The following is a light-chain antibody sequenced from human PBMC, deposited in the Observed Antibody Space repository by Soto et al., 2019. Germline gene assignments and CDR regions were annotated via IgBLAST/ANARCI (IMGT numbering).Light chain of an antibody. CDR3: QQSFSSPVT. CDR1: QPISSF. CDR2: AAA. V-gene: IGKV1-39*01. Sequence: DIQMTQSPSSLSASVGDNVTITCRASQPISSFLNWHQQKVGKAPKVLMSAAASPQSGVPSRFSGSGSGTHFTLTISSLQPEDSATYYCQQSFSSPVTLGGGTKVDIK. J-gene: IGKJ4*01.